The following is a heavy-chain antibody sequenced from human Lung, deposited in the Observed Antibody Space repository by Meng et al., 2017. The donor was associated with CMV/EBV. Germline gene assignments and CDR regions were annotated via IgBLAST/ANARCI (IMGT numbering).Heavy chain of an antibody. J-gene: IGHJ6*02. D-gene: IGHD3-10*01. CDR1: GFTSSSYA. V-gene: IGHV3-23*01. CDR3: AKGIKKGSGSYYPYGMDV. CDR2: ISGSGGST. Sequence: GGSLRPSCAASGFTSSSYAMSWVRQAPGKGLEWVSAISGSGGSTSYADFVKGRFTISRDNSKNTLYLQMNSLRAEDTAVYYCAKGIKKGSGSYYPYGMDVWGQGTTVTVSS.